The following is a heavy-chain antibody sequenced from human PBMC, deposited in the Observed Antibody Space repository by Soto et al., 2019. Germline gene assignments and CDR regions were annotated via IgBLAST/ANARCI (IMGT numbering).Heavy chain of an antibody. Sequence: GGSLRLSCAASGFTFSSYAMSWVRQAPGKGLEWVSAISGSGGSTYYADSVKGRFTISRDNSKNTLYLQMNSLRAEDTAVYYCAKFIKGAEMVRGVNFAFDIWGQGTMVTVSS. J-gene: IGHJ3*02. CDR1: GFTFSSYA. CDR3: AKFIKGAEMVRGVNFAFDI. V-gene: IGHV3-23*01. D-gene: IGHD3-10*01. CDR2: ISGSGGST.